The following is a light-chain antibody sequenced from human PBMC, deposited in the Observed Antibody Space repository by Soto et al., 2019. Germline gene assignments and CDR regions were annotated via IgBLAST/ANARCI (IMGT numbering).Light chain of an antibody. CDR1: SSDVGGYNY. V-gene: IGLV2-14*01. CDR2: AVS. CDR3: SSYTSTSTQV. Sequence: QSALTQPASVSGSPGQSITISCTGTSSDVGGYNYVSWYQQHPGKAPKLIIYAVSNRPSGVSIRFSGSKSGNTASLTISGLQAEDEADYYCSSYTSTSTQVFGTGTKLTVL. J-gene: IGLJ1*01.